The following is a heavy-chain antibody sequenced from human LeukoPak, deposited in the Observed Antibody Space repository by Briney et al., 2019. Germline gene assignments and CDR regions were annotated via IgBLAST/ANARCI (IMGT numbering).Heavy chain of an antibody. V-gene: IGHV4-39*01. D-gene: IGHD6-6*01. J-gene: IGHJ4*02. CDR3: ERRGRYSSSSDGTGH. Sequence: SSETLSLTCTVSGDSISASGYYWGWIRQPPGKGLECIGSIYYSGSTYYNPSLKSRVTISVDTSKNQFSLKLSSVTAADTAVYSCERRGRYSSSSDGTGHWGQGTLVTVSS. CDR2: IYYSGST. CDR1: GDSISASGYY.